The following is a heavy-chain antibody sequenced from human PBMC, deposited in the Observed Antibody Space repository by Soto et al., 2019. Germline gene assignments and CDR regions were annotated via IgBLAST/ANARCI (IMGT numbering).Heavy chain of an antibody. D-gene: IGHD6-19*01. V-gene: IGHV1-18*01. CDR3: ARDRTAVAGTGHFDY. J-gene: IGHJ4*02. Sequence: GASVKVSCKASGYTFTSYGISWVRQAPGQGLEWMGWISAYNGNTNYAQKLQGRVTVTTDTSTNTAYMELRSLRPDDTAVYYCARDRTAVAGTGHFDYWGQGTLVTVSS. CDR1: GYTFTSYG. CDR2: ISAYNGNT.